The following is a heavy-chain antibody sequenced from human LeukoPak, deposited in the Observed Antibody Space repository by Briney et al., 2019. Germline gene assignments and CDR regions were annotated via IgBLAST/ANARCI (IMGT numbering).Heavy chain of an antibody. CDR3: AKGRAAVVGTYDC. D-gene: IGHD6-19*01. Sequence: GGSLRLSCAASGFTFSSYAMNWVRQAPGKGLEWVSAITGSGGSTFYADSLKGRLTISRDNSKNTLYLQMDSLRAEDTAVYYCAKGRAAVVGTYDCWGQGTLVTVSS. CDR2: ITGSGGST. V-gene: IGHV3-23*01. CDR1: GFTFSSYA. J-gene: IGHJ4*02.